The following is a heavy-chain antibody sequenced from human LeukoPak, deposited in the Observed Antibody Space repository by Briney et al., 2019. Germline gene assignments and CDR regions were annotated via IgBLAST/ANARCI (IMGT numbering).Heavy chain of an antibody. CDR1: GYSFTSCW. Sequence: GESLKISCKGSGYSFTSCWIGWMRQMPGKGLEWMGSIYPGDSDTRYSPSFQGQVTISADKSISTAYLQWSSLKASDTATYYCARTSSSWYRYWFDPWGQGTLVTGSS. CDR2: IYPGDSDT. V-gene: IGHV5-51*01. J-gene: IGHJ5*02. D-gene: IGHD6-13*01. CDR3: ARTSSSWYRYWFDP.